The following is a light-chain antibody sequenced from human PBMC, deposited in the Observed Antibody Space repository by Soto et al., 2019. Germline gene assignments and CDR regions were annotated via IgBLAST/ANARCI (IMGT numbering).Light chain of an antibody. Sequence: VLTQSPVTLSSSPGERATLSCRASQSFRGLFAWYQQKPGQAPRLIIYDASNRATGIPPRFSGSGSGTDFTLTINRLEPEDFAVYYCQQYVSSPPTFGQGTKVDIK. CDR2: DAS. J-gene: IGKJ1*01. V-gene: IGKV3-11*01. CDR1: QSFRGL. CDR3: QQYVSSPPT.